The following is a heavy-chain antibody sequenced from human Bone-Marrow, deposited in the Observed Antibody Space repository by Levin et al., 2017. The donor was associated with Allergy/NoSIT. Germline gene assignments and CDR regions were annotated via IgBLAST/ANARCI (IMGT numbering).Heavy chain of an antibody. CDR2: ISSSSSYI. CDR3: ARGEGWYEGFDY. Sequence: GGSLRLSCAASGFTFSSYSMNWVRQAPGKGLEWVSSISSSSSYIYYADSVKGRFTISRDNAKNSLYLQMNSLRAEDTAVYYCARGEGWYEGFDYWGQGTLVTVSS. V-gene: IGHV3-21*01. J-gene: IGHJ4*02. CDR1: GFTFSSYS. D-gene: IGHD6-19*01.